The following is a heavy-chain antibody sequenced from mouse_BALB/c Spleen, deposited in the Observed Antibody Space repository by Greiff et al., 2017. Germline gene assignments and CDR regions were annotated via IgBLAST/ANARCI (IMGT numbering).Heavy chain of an antibody. CDR3: ARGITTGMDY. Sequence: EVKVVESGGGLVQPGGSRKLSCAASGFTFSSFGMHWVRQAPEKGLEWVAYISSGSSTIYYADTVKGRFTISRDNPKNTLFLQMTSLRSEDTAMYYCARGITTGMDYWGQGTSVTVSS. D-gene: IGHD2-4*01. CDR2: ISSGSSTI. CDR1: GFTFSSFG. V-gene: IGHV5-17*02. J-gene: IGHJ4*01.